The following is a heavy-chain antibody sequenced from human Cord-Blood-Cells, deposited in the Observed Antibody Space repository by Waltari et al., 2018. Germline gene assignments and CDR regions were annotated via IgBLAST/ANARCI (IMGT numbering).Heavy chain of an antibody. Sequence: QVQLQESGPGLVKPSETLSLTCTVSGYSISSGYYWGWIRQPPGKGLEWIGSIYHSGRNYYNPSLKSRVTRSVDTSKNQVSLKLSSVTAADTAVYYCARVGPEAFDYWGQGTLVTVSS. J-gene: IGHJ4*02. CDR2: IYHSGRN. V-gene: IGHV4-38-2*02. D-gene: IGHD3-16*01. CDR3: ARVGPEAFDY. CDR1: GYSISSGYY.